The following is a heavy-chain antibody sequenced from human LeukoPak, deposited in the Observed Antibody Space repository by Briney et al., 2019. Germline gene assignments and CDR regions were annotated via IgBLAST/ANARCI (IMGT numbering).Heavy chain of an antibody. CDR1: GGSISSYY. CDR3: ASWAAAGTHLDY. CDR2: IYYSGST. Sequence: PSETLSLTCTVSGGSISSYYWSWIRQPPGKGLEWIGYIYYSGSTNYNPSLKSRVTISVDTSKNQFSLKLSSVTAADTAVYYCASWAAAGTHLDYWGQGTLVTVSS. J-gene: IGHJ4*02. V-gene: IGHV4-59*01. D-gene: IGHD6-13*01.